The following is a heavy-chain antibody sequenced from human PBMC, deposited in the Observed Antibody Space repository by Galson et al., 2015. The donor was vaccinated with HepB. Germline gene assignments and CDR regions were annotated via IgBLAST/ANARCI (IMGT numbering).Heavy chain of an antibody. Sequence: SLRLSCAASRFTFSSYWMSWVRQAPGKGLEWVANIKQDGSEKYYVDSVKGRFTISRDNAKNSLYLQMNSLRAEDTAVYYCARGRWGLVVGALYYFDYWGQGTLVTVSS. J-gene: IGHJ4*02. CDR1: RFTFSSYW. CDR3: ARGRWGLVVGALYYFDY. D-gene: IGHD1-26*01. CDR2: IKQDGSEK. V-gene: IGHV3-7*01.